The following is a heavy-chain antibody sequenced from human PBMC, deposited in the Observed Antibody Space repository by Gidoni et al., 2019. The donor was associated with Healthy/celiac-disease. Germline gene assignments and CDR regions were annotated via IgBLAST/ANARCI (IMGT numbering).Heavy chain of an antibody. CDR3: AKGVHSSSWYEADYFDY. Sequence: EVQLLESGGGLVQPGGSLRLSCAASGFTFSSYAMSWVRQAPGKGLGWVSAISGSGGSTYYADSVKGRFTISRDNSKNTLYLQMNSLRAEDTAVYYCAKGVHSSSWYEADYFDYWGQGTLVTVSS. D-gene: IGHD6-13*01. J-gene: IGHJ4*02. CDR1: GFTFSSYA. CDR2: ISGSGGST. V-gene: IGHV3-23*01.